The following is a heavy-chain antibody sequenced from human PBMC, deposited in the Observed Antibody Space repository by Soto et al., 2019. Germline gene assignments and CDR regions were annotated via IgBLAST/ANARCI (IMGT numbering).Heavy chain of an antibody. CDR3: ASSPYYVDAIDI. CDR2: LYNTGST. V-gene: IGHV4-59*01. Sequence: PSETLSLTCTVSGASISRYYWSWIRQPPGKGLEWIGYLYNTGSTIYNPSLKSRVTISVDTSKNQFSLKMSSVTAADTAVYYCASSPYYVDAIDIWGQATIVTVSS. CDR1: GASISRYY. J-gene: IGHJ3*02. D-gene: IGHD3-10*02.